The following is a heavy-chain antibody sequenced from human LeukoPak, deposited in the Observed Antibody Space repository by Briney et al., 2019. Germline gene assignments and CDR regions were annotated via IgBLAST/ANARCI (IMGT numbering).Heavy chain of an antibody. CDR2: ISGGGFST. V-gene: IGHV3-23*01. Sequence: GGSLRLFCAASGFTFSSYAMSWVRQAPGKGLEWVSAISGGGFSTYYADSVKGRFTISRDNSKNTLFLQMNSLRAEDTAIYYCGKGGKVGAPSYYYFGMDVWGQGTTVTVSS. CDR3: GKGGKVGAPSYYYFGMDV. CDR1: GFTFSSYA. J-gene: IGHJ6*02. D-gene: IGHD1-26*01.